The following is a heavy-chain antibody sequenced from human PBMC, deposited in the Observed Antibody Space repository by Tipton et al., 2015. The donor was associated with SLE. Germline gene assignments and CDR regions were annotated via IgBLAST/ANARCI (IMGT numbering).Heavy chain of an antibody. CDR1: GGSISSNSYY. Sequence: TLSLTCIVSGGSISSNSYYWGWIRQPPGKGLEWIGNIYYSGTTYYKPSLKSRVTISVDTSKNQFSLKLSSVTAADTAVYYCVSGASTGDWFDPWGQGTLVTVSS. D-gene: IGHD3-10*02. CDR3: VSGASTGDWFDP. J-gene: IGHJ5*02. CDR2: IYYSGTT. V-gene: IGHV4-39*07.